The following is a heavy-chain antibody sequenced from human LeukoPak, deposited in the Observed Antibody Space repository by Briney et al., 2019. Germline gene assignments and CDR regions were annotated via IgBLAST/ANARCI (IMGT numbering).Heavy chain of an antibody. CDR3: ATGPGIAAIDY. J-gene: IGHJ4*02. Sequence: SETLSLTCTVSGGSISSYYWSWIRQPPGKGLEWIGYIYYSGSTNYNPSLKSRVTISVDTSKNQFSLKLSSVTAADTAVYYCATGPGIAAIDYWCQGTLVTVSS. CDR2: IYYSGST. D-gene: IGHD6-13*01. V-gene: IGHV4-59*01. CDR1: GGSISSYY.